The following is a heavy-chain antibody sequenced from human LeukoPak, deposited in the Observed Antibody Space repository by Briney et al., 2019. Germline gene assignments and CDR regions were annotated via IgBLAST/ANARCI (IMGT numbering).Heavy chain of an antibody. D-gene: IGHD2-2*01. J-gene: IGHJ4*02. CDR3: AADSNPGCCSTSCYCGL. V-gene: IGHV3-21*01. CDR1: GFTFSSYS. CDR2: ISCSSSYI. Sequence: GGSLRHSCAASGFTFSSYSMNWVRQAPGKGLEWVSSISCSSSYIYYVDSVKGRFTISSDKAKNPLYLQMNVLGAEDTVLCCCAADSNPGCCSTSCYCGLWGQGTLVTVSS.